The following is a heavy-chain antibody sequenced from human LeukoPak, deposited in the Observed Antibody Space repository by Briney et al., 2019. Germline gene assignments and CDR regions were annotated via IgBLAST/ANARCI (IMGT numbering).Heavy chain of an antibody. Sequence: SETLSLTCTVSSGSISSSSYYWGWIRQPPGKGLEWIGSIYYSGSTYYNPSLKSRVTISVDTSKNQFSLKLSSVTAADTAVYYCATNSPIIAVAGLWGQGTLVTVSS. CDR2: IYYSGST. D-gene: IGHD6-19*01. J-gene: IGHJ4*02. CDR1: SGSISSSSYY. CDR3: ATNSPIIAVAGL. V-gene: IGHV4-39*01.